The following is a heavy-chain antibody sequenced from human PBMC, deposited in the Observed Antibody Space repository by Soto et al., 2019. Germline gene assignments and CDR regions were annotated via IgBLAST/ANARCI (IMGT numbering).Heavy chain of an antibody. J-gene: IGHJ6*02. V-gene: IGHV4-59*01. CDR1: GGSISIYY. CDR2: IYYSGST. CDR3: ARDRGSHYDSSGYSYYYYYYGMDV. D-gene: IGHD3-22*01. Sequence: PSETLSLTCTVSGGSISIYYWSWIRDPPGKGLEWIGYIYYSGSTNYNPSLKSRVTISVDTSKNQFSLKLSSVTAADTAVYYCARDRGSHYDSSGYSYYYYYYGMDVWGQGTTVTVSS.